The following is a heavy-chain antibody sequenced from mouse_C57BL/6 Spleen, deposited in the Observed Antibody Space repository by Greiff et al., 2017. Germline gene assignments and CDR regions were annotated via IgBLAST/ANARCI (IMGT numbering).Heavy chain of an antibody. CDR2: INPNNGGT. V-gene: IGHV1-26*01. J-gene: IGHJ4*01. D-gene: IGHD1-1*01. CDR1: GYTFTDYY. Sequence: VQLQQSGPELVKPGASVKISCKASGYTFTDYYMNWVKQSHGKSLEWIGDINPNNGGTSYNQKFKGKATLTVDKSSSTAYMELRSLTSGDSAVYYCARCLLLYAMDYWGQRTSVTVSS. CDR3: ARCLLLYAMDY.